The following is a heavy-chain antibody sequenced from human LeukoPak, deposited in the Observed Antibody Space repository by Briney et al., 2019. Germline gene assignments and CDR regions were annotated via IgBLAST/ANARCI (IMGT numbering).Heavy chain of an antibody. D-gene: IGHD6-19*01. CDR3: ARGGEWLVQRLDY. J-gene: IGHJ4*02. Sequence: GGSLTLSCAASGLTFDDYAMQWVRQAPGKGRGWVSGISWKSCRIGHADSVEGRPTISRDTAKHSLYLQMNSLRAEDTALYYCARGGEWLVQRLDYWGQGTLVTVSS. CDR1: GLTFDDYA. CDR2: ISWKSCRI. V-gene: IGHV3-9*01.